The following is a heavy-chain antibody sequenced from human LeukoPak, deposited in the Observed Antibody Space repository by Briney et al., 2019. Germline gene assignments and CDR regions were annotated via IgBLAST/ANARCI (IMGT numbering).Heavy chain of an antibody. CDR2: IYTGGST. CDR3: ARVKAAAGVDY. V-gene: IGHV3-53*01. J-gene: IGHJ4*02. Sequence: GGSLRLSCAASGFTVSSNYMSWVRPAPGKGLEWVSVIYTGGSTYYADSVKDRFTISRDNSKNTLYLQMNSLRAEDTAVYYCARVKAAAGVDYWGQGTLVSVSS. D-gene: IGHD6-13*01. CDR1: GFTVSSNY.